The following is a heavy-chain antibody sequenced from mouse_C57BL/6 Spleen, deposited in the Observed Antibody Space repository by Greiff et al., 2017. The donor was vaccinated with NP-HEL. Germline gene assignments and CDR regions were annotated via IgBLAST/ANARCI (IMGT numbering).Heavy chain of an antibody. CDR2: ISDGGSYT. V-gene: IGHV5-4*03. CDR1: GFTFSSYA. J-gene: IGHJ1*03. CDR3: ARNWYFDV. Sequence: DVMLVESGGGLVKPGGSLKLSCAASGFTFSSYAMSWVRQTPEQRLEWVATISDGGSYTYYPDNVKGRFTISRDNAKNNLYLQMSHLKSEDTAMYYCARNWYFDVWGTGTTVTVSS.